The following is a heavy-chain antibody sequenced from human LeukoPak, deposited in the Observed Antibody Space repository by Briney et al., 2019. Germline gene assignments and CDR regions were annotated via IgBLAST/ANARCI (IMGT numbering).Heavy chain of an antibody. V-gene: IGHV4-34*01. CDR3: ARGPASGSNFAWFDP. CDR1: GGSLSHYY. D-gene: IGHD3-10*01. CDR2: INHSGST. Sequence: PSETLSLTCAVYGGSLSHYYLSWIRQPPGKGLEWIGEINHSGSTNYNPSLKSRVTISVDMSKNQFSLELTSVTAADTAVYYCARGPASGSNFAWFDPWGQGTLVTVSS. J-gene: IGHJ5*02.